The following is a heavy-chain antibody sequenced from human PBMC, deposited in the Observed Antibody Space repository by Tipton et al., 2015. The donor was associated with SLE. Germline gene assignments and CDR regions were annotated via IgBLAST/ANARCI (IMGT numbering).Heavy chain of an antibody. V-gene: IGHV4-39*07. CDR1: GGSITSGSYY. CDR3: ARNRGFDFWSPMDV. D-gene: IGHD3-3*01. CDR2: MYYAGST. J-gene: IGHJ6*03. Sequence: GLVKPSETLSLTCTVSGGSITSGSYYVGWIRQPPGKGLEWIGSMYYAGSTFYNPSLTTRVTISLDTSKNQFSLKLSSVTAADTAVYYCARNRGFDFWSPMDVWGKGTTVTVSS.